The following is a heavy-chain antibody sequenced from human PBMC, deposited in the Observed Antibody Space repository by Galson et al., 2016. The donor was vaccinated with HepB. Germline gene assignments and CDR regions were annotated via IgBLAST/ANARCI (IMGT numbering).Heavy chain of an antibody. CDR3: AREGNYGLDV. CDR1: GYYFTTYW. Sequence: QSGAEVKKPGESLKISCKASGYYFTTYWIGWVRQMPGKGLEWMGIVYPGDSDTKYSPSFQGQVTISADKSINTTYLHWSSLKASDTAMYYCAREGNYGLDVWGQGALVTISS. J-gene: IGHJ6*02. CDR2: VYPGDSDT. V-gene: IGHV5-51*01.